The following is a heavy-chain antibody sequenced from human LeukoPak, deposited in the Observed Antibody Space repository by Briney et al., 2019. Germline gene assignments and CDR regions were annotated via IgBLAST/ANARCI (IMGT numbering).Heavy chain of an antibody. Sequence: GGSLRLSCAASGFTVSSNYMSWVRQAPGKGLEWLSVMYSGGSTYYVDSVKGRFTTSRDNSKNTLYLQMNSLRAEDTAVYYCARYYDSVSDRFDVWGQGTLVTVSS. V-gene: IGHV3-66*01. D-gene: IGHD3-22*01. CDR3: ARYYDSVSDRFDV. CDR1: GFTVSSNY. J-gene: IGHJ5*02. CDR2: MYSGGST.